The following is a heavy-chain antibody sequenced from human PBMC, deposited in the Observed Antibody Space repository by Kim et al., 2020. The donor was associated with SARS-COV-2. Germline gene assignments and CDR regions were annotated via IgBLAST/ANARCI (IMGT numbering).Heavy chain of an antibody. CDR3: VRDLSEPVDTAMVLYYGMDV. Sequence: GGSLRLSCAASGFTFSSYWMSWVRQAPGKGLEWVANIKQDGSEKYYVDSVKGRFTISRDNAKNSLYLQMNSLRAEDTAVYYCVRDLSEPVDTAMVLYYGMDVWGQGTTVTVSS. J-gene: IGHJ6*02. D-gene: IGHD5-18*01. CDR2: IKQDGSEK. V-gene: IGHV3-7*01. CDR1: GFTFSSYW.